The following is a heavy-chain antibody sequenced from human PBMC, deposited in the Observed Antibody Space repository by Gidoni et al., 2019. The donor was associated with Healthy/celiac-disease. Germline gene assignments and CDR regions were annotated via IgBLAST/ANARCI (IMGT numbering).Heavy chain of an antibody. D-gene: IGHD3-22*01. CDR1: GFTFSDYS. J-gene: IGHJ3*01. V-gene: IGHV3-21*01. CDR2: ISRSSSYI. CDR3: ARVHQHTDDSGGCPKGAFDV. Sequence: EVQLVESGGGLVKPGGSLRLSCTASGFTFSDYSMNWVRQAPGKGLEWVSGISRSSSYICYADSVKVRFTISRDSAKNSLYLQMNSLRVDDTAVYYCARVHQHTDDSGGCPKGAFDVWGQGTMVTVSS.